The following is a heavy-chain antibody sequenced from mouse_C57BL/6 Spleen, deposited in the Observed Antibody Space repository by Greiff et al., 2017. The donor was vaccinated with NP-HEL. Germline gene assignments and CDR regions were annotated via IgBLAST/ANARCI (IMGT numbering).Heavy chain of an antibody. CDR1: GYTFTDYE. CDR3: TRVVTTTGYYAMDY. CDR2: IDPETGGT. D-gene: IGHD2-2*01. J-gene: IGHJ4*01. V-gene: IGHV1-15*01. Sequence: QVQLQQSGAELVRPGASVTLSCKASGYTFTDYEMHWVKQTPVHGLEWIGAIDPETGGTAYNQKFKGKAILTADKSSSTAYMELRSLTSEDSAVYYCTRVVTTTGYYAMDYWGQGTSVTVSS.